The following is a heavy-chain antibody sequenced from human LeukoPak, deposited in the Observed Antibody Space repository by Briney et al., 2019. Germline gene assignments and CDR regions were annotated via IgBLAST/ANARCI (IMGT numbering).Heavy chain of an antibody. CDR2: IWYDGSNK. CDR3: AREVSGGYFDWLRGTDAFEI. J-gene: IGHJ3*02. D-gene: IGHD3-9*01. Sequence: GGSLRLSCAASGFTFSSYGMHWVRQAPGKGLEWVAVIWYDGSNKYYADSVKGRFTISRDNSKNTLYLQMNSLRAEDTAVYYCAREVSGGYFDWLRGTDAFEIGGKGKMFTVS. V-gene: IGHV3-33*01. CDR1: GFTFSSYG.